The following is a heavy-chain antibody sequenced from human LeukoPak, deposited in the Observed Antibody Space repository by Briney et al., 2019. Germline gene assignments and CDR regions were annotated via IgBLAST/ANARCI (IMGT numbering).Heavy chain of an antibody. V-gene: IGHV4-59*01. J-gene: IGHJ3*02. CDR1: GGSISSYY. Sequence: SETLSLTCTVSGGSISSYYWSWIRQPPGKGLEWIGYIYYSGSTNYNPSLKSRVTISVDTSKNQFSLKLSSVTAADTAVYYCARVRYDAFDNWGQGTMVTVSS. CDR3: ARVRYDAFDN. D-gene: IGHD5-18*01. CDR2: IYYSGST.